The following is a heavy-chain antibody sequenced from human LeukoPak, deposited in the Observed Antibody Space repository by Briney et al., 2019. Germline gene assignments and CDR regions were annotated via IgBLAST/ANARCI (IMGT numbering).Heavy chain of an antibody. CDR2: ISSSDSTT. J-gene: IGHJ6*02. CDR3: ATSWGPDISTSRWGRDGVDV. CDR1: GFTFSDSY. Sequence: AGGSLRLSCAASGFTFSDSYMSWIRQAPGRGLEWVSYISSSDSTTSYADSVKGRFTISRDNAKNSLYLQMNSLRAEDTAVYYCATSWGPDISTSRWGRDGVDVWGQGTTVTVSS. D-gene: IGHD3-16*01. V-gene: IGHV3-11*01.